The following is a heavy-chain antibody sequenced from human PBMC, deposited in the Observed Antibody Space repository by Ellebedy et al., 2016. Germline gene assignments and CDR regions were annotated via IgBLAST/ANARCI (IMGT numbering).Heavy chain of an antibody. CDR1: GGTFSSYA. J-gene: IGHJ3*02. CDR3: AREDSGSYHPPAFDI. Sequence: SVKVSXXASGGTFSSYAISWVRQAPGQGLEWMGGIIPIFGTANYAQRFQGRVTITADESTSTAYMELSSLRSEDTAVYYCAREDSGSYHPPAFDIWGQGTMVTVSS. D-gene: IGHD1-26*01. V-gene: IGHV1-69*13. CDR2: IIPIFGTA.